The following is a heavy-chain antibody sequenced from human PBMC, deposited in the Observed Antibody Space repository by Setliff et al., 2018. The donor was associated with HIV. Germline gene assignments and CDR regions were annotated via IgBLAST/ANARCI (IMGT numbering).Heavy chain of an antibody. CDR3: AKDFQWSTVNTPLNYQYGMDV. Sequence: GGSLRLSCATSGFTFKIHWMSWVRQAPGKGLEGVANINHDGSQTYYVDSVKGRFTISRDNSKNTLYLQMNNLRPEDTAVYYCAKDFQWSTVNTPLNYQYGMDVWGQGTTVTVSS. CDR1: GFTFKIHW. V-gene: IGHV3-7*01. CDR2: INHDGSQT. D-gene: IGHD4-17*01. J-gene: IGHJ6*02.